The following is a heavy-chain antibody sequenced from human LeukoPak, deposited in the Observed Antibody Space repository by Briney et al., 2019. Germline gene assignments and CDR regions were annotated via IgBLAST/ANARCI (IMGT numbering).Heavy chain of an antibody. Sequence: ASVKVSCKVSGYTLTELSMHWVRQAPGKGLEWIGGFDPEDGETIYAQKFQGRVTMTEDTSTDTAYMELSSLRSEDTAVYYCATALYCSSTSCSDVRFDPWGQGTLATVSS. CDR2: FDPEDGET. V-gene: IGHV1-24*01. CDR1: GYTLTELS. CDR3: ATALYCSSTSCSDVRFDP. J-gene: IGHJ5*02. D-gene: IGHD2-2*01.